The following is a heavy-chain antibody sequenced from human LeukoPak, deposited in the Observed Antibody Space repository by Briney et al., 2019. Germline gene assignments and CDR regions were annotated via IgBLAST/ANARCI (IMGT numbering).Heavy chain of an antibody. CDR2: IYYSGDT. V-gene: IGHV4-59*12. Sequence: SETLSLTCIVSGGSISGYYWTWIRQPPGKGLEWIGYIYYSGDTKYNPSLKSRVIISVDMSKNQFSLKLSSVTAADTAVYYCAREAHCSGGSCYQNWFDPWGQGTLVTVSS. CDR3: AREAHCSGGSCYQNWFDP. J-gene: IGHJ5*02. CDR1: GGSISGYY. D-gene: IGHD2-15*01.